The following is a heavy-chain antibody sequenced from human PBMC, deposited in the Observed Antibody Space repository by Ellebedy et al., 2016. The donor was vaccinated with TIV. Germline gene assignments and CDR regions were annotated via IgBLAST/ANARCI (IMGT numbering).Heavy chain of an antibody. CDR2: ISSSGASV. J-gene: IGHJ6*03. CDR3: ARGRRDNTIQSHYYYYMDV. Sequence: GESLKISXAASGFTFSDYYMSWIRQAPGKGLEWVSYISSSGASVYYADSVKGRFTISRDNANNSLFLQMNSLRAEDTAVYYCARGRRDNTIQSHYYYYMDVWGIGTTVTVSS. D-gene: IGHD1-1*01. CDR1: GFTFSDYY. V-gene: IGHV3-11*01.